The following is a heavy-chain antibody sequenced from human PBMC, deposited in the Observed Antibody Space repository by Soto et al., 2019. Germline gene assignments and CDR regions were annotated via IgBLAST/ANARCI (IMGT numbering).Heavy chain of an antibody. CDR2: ISAYNGNT. J-gene: IGHJ4*02. D-gene: IGHD3-22*01. Sequence: ASVKVSCKASGYTFTSYGISWVRQAPGQGLEWMGWISAYNGNTNYAQKLQGRVTMTTDTSTSTAYMELRSLRSDDTAVYYCARFSYYDSSGPTYYFDYWGQGTLVTVSS. CDR1: GYTFTSYG. CDR3: ARFSYYDSSGPTYYFDY. V-gene: IGHV1-18*01.